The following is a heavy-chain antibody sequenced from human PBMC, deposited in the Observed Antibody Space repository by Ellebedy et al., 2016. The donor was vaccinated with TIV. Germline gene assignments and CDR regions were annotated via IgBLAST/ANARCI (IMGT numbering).Heavy chain of an antibody. CDR3: ASNLRYNWNDGFDY. CDR2: IYYTGTN. CDR1: GGSISTYF. D-gene: IGHD1-20*01. V-gene: IGHV4-59*08. J-gene: IGHJ4*02. Sequence: SETLSLTCTVSGGSISTYFWSWIRQPPGKGLEWIGYIYYTGTNNHNPSLKSRVIISVDTSKNQFSLKLSSVTAADTAVYYCASNLRYNWNDGFDYWGQGTLVTVSS.